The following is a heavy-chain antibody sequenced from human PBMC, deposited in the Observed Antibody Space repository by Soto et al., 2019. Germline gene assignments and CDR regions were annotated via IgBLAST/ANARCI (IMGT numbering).Heavy chain of an antibody. CDR3: ARDRMDWNYYHYYMAV. D-gene: IGHD1-1*01. CDR1: GYTFTSYG. CDR2: ISAYNGNT. J-gene: IGHJ6*03. Sequence: GASVKVSCKASGYTFTSYGISWVRQAPGQGLEWMGWISAYNGNTNYAQKLQGRVTMTTDTSTSTAYMELRSLRSDDTAVYYCARDRMDWNYYHYYMAVWGKGTSVTVSS. V-gene: IGHV1-18*01.